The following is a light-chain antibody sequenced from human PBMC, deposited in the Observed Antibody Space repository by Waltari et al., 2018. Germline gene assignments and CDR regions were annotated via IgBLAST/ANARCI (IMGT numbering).Light chain of an antibody. CDR3: QSYDNSLNSV. V-gene: IGLV1-40*01. Sequence: SGLTQPPSVSGAPGPRVTIPCTGSSSNIGAGYDVPWYQLLPGTAPKVLIYGNTNRPSGVPDRFSGSKSGTSASLAITGLQAEDEADYYCQSYDNSLNSVFGGGTKLTVL. J-gene: IGLJ2*01. CDR1: SSNIGAGYD. CDR2: GNT.